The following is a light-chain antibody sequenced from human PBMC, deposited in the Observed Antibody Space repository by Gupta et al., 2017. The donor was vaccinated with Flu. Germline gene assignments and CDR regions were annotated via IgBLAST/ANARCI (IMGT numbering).Light chain of an antibody. CDR2: ENN. CDR1: SGVIGTSY. Sequence: FVLSQQHSVSASQGQPVVLSCTRDSGVIGTSYVMCCQQRPGASPRTVIYENNQRPSGVPARCSGSIDTSSNSASLIISGLKTEDEADYYCQSAYVSSYWVFGGGTKLTVL. V-gene: IGLV6-57*01. CDR3: QSAYVSSYWV. J-gene: IGLJ3*02.